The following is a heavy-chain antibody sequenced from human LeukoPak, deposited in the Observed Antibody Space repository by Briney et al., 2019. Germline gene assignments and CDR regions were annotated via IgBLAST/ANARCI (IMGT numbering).Heavy chain of an antibody. D-gene: IGHD5-18*01. V-gene: IGHV4-59*01. J-gene: IGHJ6*03. CDR3: ARTTEGGYTYDYFYYYYMDV. Sequence: SETLSLTCTVSGGSISSYYWSWIRQPPGKGLEWIGYIYYSGSTNYNPSLKSRVTISVGSSKNQFSLKLSSVTAADTAVYYCARTTEGGYTYDYFYYYYMDVWGKGTTVTISS. CDR1: GGSISSYY. CDR2: IYYSGST.